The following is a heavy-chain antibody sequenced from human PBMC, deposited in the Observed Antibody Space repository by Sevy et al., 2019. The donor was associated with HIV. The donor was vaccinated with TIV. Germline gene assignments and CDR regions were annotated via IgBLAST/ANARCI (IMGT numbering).Heavy chain of an antibody. J-gene: IGHJ1*01. V-gene: IGHV3-9*01. Sequence: GGCLRLSCAASGFSFDDYAMHWVRQAPGKGLEWVSGISWNSAFIGYADSVKGRYTISRDNAKNSLYLQINSLKPEDTAIYYCAKDGGSGSGPSAEYFHHWGQGTLVTVSS. D-gene: IGHD6-19*01. CDR3: AKDGGSGSGPSAEYFHH. CDR2: ISWNSAFI. CDR1: GFSFDDYA.